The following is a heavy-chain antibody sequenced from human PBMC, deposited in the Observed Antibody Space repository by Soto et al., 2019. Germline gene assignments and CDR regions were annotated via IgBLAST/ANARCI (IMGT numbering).Heavy chain of an antibody. CDR3: ASQILTGSHTPGRAFDI. J-gene: IGHJ3*02. D-gene: IGHD3-10*01. CDR2: IYHSGST. V-gene: IGHV4-4*02. Sequence: QVQLQESGPGLVKPSGTLSLTCAVSSGSISSSNWWSWVRQPPGKGLEWIGEIYHSGSTNYNPSLKNRVTISVDRSKNQFSLKLSAVTAADTAVYYCASQILTGSHTPGRAFDIWGQGTMVTVSS. CDR1: SGSISSSNW.